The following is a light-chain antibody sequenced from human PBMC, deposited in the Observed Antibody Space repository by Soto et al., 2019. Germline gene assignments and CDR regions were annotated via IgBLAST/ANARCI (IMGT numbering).Light chain of an antibody. V-gene: IGLV1-40*01. CDR2: GNN. CDR3: AAWDDSLNGVV. CDR1: SSNIGAGFD. Sequence: QLVLTQPPSVSGAPGQRVTISCTGSSSNIGAGFDVHWYHQIAGTAPKLLIYGNNQRPSGVPDRFSGSKSGTSASLAISGLQSEDEADYYCAAWDDSLNGVVFGGGTKVTVL. J-gene: IGLJ2*01.